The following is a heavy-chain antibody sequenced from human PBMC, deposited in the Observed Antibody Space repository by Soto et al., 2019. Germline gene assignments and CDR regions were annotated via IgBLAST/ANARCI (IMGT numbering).Heavy chain of an antibody. CDR3: VKDESINWYSGHFRH. Sequence: EVQLVESGGGLVQPGRSLRLSCAASGSTFDDYAMHWVRQVPGKGLEWVSGINWNSGSIGYGDSVKGRFAISRDNAKNSLHLQMSSLSAEDTAFYYCVKDESINWYSGHFRHWGQGTLVTVSS. CDR1: GSTFDDYA. V-gene: IGHV3-9*01. CDR2: INWNSGSI. J-gene: IGHJ1*01. D-gene: IGHD6-13*01.